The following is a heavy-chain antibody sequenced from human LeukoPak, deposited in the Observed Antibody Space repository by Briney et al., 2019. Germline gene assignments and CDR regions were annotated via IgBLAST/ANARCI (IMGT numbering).Heavy chain of an antibody. D-gene: IGHD3-22*01. V-gene: IGHV1-69*13. CDR1: GGTFSSYA. CDR3: ARERADYYDSSGYQYDY. Sequence: ASVKVSCKASGGTFSSYAISWVRQAPGQGLEWMGGIIPIFGTANYAQKFQGRVTITADESTSTAYMELSSLRSEDTAVYYCARERADYYDSSGYQYDYWGQGTLVTVSS. CDR2: IIPIFGTA. J-gene: IGHJ4*02.